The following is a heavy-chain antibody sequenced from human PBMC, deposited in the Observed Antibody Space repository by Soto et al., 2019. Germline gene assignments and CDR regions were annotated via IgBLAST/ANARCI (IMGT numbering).Heavy chain of an antibody. D-gene: IGHD3-10*01. Sequence: PGGSLRLSCAASGFTFSAYSINWVRQAPGRGLEWVSSTSSSSSPIFYAESVRGRFTISRDNAKNLLYLQMNGLRAEDTAVYYCVRGGSGATSGDLFDAWGQGTLVTVSS. CDR1: GFTFSAYS. CDR2: TSSSSSPI. V-gene: IGHV3-21*06. CDR3: VRGGSGATSGDLFDA. J-gene: IGHJ3*01.